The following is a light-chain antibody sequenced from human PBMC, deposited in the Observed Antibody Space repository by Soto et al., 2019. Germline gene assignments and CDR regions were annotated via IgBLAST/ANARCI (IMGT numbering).Light chain of an antibody. CDR3: QQYGRSPLT. J-gene: IGKJ5*01. CDR2: GAS. V-gene: IGKV3-20*01. Sequence: GVSHSAGTLSLSQCGSANLSFSASQSVTSNYLAWYQQKPGQGPRLLIYGASSGATGIPDRFSGSGSGADFTLTITRLEPEDFAVYFCQQYGRSPLTFGQGTRLEI. CDR1: QSVTSNY.